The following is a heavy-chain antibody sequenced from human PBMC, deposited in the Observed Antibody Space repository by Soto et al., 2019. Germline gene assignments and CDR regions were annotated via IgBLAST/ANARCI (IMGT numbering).Heavy chain of an antibody. Sequence: QVQLQESGPGLVKPSETLSLTCTVSGGSISSYYWSWIRQPPGKGLEWIGYIYYSGSTNYNPSLKSRVTISVDTSKNQFSLKLSSVTAADTAVYYCARALRGTSREAFDYWGQGTLVTVSS. CDR3: ARALRGTSREAFDY. CDR1: GGSISSYY. V-gene: IGHV4-59*01. D-gene: IGHD3-16*01. CDR2: IYYSGST. J-gene: IGHJ4*02.